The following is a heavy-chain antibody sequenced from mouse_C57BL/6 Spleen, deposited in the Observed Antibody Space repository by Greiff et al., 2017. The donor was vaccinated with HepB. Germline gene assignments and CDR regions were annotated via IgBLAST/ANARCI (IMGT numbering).Heavy chain of an antibody. D-gene: IGHD1-1*01. Sequence: EVQLQESGPGLVKPSQSLSLTCSVTGYSITSGYYWNWIRQFPGNKLEWMGYISYDGSNNYNPSLKNRISITRDTSKNQFFLKLNSVTTEDTATYYCARGYYYGSNYFDYWGQGTTLTVSS. CDR3: ARGYYYGSNYFDY. V-gene: IGHV3-6*01. CDR1: GYSITSGYY. J-gene: IGHJ2*01. CDR2: ISYDGSN.